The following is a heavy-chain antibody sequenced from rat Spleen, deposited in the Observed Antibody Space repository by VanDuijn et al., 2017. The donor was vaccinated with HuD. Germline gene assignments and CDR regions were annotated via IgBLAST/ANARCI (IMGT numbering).Heavy chain of an antibody. CDR2: IKTDGGST. D-gene: IGHD1-11*01. Sequence: EVQLVETGGGLVQPGRSLKLSCVASGFTFSSYWMYWIRQAPGKGLEWVSSIKTDGGSTYYPDSVKGRFTISRDNAKSTLYLQMDSLRSEDTATYYCTRGEEAIGGYWGQGVMVTVSS. J-gene: IGHJ2*01. CDR3: TRGEEAIGGY. CDR1: GFTFSSYW. V-gene: IGHV5-58*01.